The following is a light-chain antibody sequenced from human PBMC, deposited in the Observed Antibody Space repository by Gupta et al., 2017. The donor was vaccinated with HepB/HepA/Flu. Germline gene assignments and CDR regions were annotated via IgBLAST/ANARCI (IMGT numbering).Light chain of an antibody. Sequence: QSALTQPASVSGSPGQSITLSCTGTSSDFGDFNHVSWYQQHPAKAPKLLISDVSNRPSGVSSRFSGSKSGNTASLTISVLQDEDEADYYCSSFIYTPTLVVFGGGTKLTVL. CDR1: SSDFGDFNH. CDR2: DVS. V-gene: IGLV2-14*03. J-gene: IGLJ2*01. CDR3: SSFIYTPTLVV.